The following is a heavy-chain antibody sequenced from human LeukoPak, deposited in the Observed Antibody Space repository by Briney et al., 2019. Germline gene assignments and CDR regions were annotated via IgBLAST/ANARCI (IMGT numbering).Heavy chain of an antibody. CDR1: GYTFTGYY. J-gene: IGHJ4*02. V-gene: IGHV1-2*02. Sequence: ASVKVSCKASGYTFTGYYIHWVRQAPGQGLGWMGWINPNSGVTNYEQKFQGRVTMARVTSISTAYMELSSLRSDDTAVYYCARGAHASGWYGDFDYWGQGTLVTVSS. CDR3: ARGAHASGWYGDFDY. D-gene: IGHD6-19*01. CDR2: INPNSGVT.